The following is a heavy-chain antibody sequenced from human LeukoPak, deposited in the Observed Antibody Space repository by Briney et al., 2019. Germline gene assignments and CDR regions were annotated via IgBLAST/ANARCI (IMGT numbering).Heavy chain of an antibody. CDR1: GYTFITYY. V-gene: IGHV1-46*01. D-gene: IGHD3-3*01. CDR3: ARDHRYDLWRGLFFDY. J-gene: IGHJ4*02. Sequence: ASVKVSCEASGYTFITYYMHWVRPAPGQGLEWMGIINPFDGSTTYAQRFRGRVTMTRDTSTSTVYMELRSLRSEDTAVYYCARDHRYDLWRGLFFDYWGQGTLVTVSS. CDR2: INPFDGST.